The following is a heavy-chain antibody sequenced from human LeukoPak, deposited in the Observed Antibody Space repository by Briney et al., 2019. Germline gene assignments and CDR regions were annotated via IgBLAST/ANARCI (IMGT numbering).Heavy chain of an antibody. CDR2: ISSSSSYT. D-gene: IGHD6-6*01. CDR1: GFTFSDYY. J-gene: IGHJ4*02. Sequence: GGSLRLSCAASGFTFSDYYMSWIRQAPGKGLEWVSYISSSSSYTNYADSVKGRFTISRDNAKNSLYLEMNSLRAEDTAVYYCAKRYSSSSSFDYWGQGTLVTVSS. CDR3: AKRYSSSSSFDY. V-gene: IGHV3-11*06.